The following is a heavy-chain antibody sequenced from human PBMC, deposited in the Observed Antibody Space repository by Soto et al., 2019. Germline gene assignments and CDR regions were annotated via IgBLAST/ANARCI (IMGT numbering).Heavy chain of an antibody. D-gene: IGHD3-10*01. CDR2: IYHSGST. CDR3: GRVVVLVPDDDNSFDP. J-gene: IGHJ5*02. CDR1: GGSISSSNW. Sequence: KPSETLSLTCAVSGGSISSSNWWSWVRQPPGKRLEWIGEIYHSGSTNYNPSLKSRVTISVDKSKNQFSLKLSSVTAADTAVYYCGRVVVLVPDDDNSFDPWGQGTMVTVSS. V-gene: IGHV4-4*02.